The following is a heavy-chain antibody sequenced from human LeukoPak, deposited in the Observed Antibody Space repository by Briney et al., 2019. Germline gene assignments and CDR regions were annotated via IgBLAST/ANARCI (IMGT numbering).Heavy chain of an antibody. CDR1: GGSISSYY. D-gene: IGHD3-22*01. V-gene: IGHV4-4*07. J-gene: IGHJ4*02. CDR3: AREWVYYDSSGYYSSFDY. CDR2: IYTSGST. Sequence: PSGTLSLTCTVSGGSISSYYWSWIRQPAGKGLEWIGRIYTSGSTNYNPSLKSRVTMSVDTSKNQFSLKLSSVTAADTAVYYCAREWVYYDSSGYYSSFDYWGQGTLVTVSS.